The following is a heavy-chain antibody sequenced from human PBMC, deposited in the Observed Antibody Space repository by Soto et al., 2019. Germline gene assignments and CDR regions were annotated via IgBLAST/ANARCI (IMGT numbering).Heavy chain of an antibody. Sequence: PTETLSLTCAVYGGSFSGYYWSWIRQPPGKGLEWIGEINHSGSTNYNPSLKSRVTISVDTSKNQFSLKLSSVTAADTAVYYCASNGGDTPCELLGYYYYYGMDVWGQGISVTVS. V-gene: IGHV4-34*01. CDR1: GGSFSGYY. D-gene: IGHD1-26*01. J-gene: IGHJ6*02. CDR3: ASNGGDTPCELLGYYYYYGMDV. CDR2: INHSGST.